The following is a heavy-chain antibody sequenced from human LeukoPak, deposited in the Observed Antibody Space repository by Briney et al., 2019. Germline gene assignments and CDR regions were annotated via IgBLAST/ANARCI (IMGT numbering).Heavy chain of an antibody. D-gene: IGHD3-3*01. CDR3: ARLREIPVFGVVTKSTSYFDY. V-gene: IGHV3-7*01. J-gene: IGHJ4*02. CDR1: GFTFTNYW. CDR2: IKQDRSEK. Sequence: GGSLRLSCAASGFTFTNYWMSWVRQAPGKGLELVANIKQDRSEKYYVDSVKGRFTISRDNAKTSLYLQMNSLRAEDTAVYYCARLREIPVFGVVTKSTSYFDYWGQGTLVTVSS.